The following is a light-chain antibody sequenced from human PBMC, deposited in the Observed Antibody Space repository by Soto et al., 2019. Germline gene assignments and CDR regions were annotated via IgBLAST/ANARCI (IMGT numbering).Light chain of an antibody. CDR3: QQSYSTPRT. Sequence: QMTQSPSSLSACVGDRVTITRRPSQTISSYLNWYQQKPGKAPNLLIYAASTLQSGVPSRFGGSGSGTDFTLTISSLQPEDFATYYCQQSYSTPRTFGGGTKVDIK. CDR1: QTISSY. CDR2: AAS. V-gene: IGKV1-39*01. J-gene: IGKJ4*01.